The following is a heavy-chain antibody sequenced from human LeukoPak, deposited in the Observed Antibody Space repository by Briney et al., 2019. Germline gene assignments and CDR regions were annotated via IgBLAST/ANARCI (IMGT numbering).Heavy chain of an antibody. CDR1: GYTFTSYD. CDR3: ARARLRQNWFDP. Sequence: ASVKVSCKASGYTFTSYDINWVRQATGQGLEWMGWMNPNSGNTDYAQKFQGRVTMTRNTSISTAYMELSSLRSEDTAVYYCARARLRQNWFDPWGQGTLVTVSS. V-gene: IGHV1-8*01. CDR2: MNPNSGNT. D-gene: IGHD4-17*01. J-gene: IGHJ5*02.